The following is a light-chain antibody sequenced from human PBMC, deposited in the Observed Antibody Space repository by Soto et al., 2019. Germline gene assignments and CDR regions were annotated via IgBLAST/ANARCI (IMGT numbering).Light chain of an antibody. J-gene: IGKJ1*01. CDR2: AAS. V-gene: IGKV1-6*01. CDR3: QHYNSYSEA. Sequence: AIQMTQSPSSLSASVGDRVTITCRASQGIRNDLGWYQQKPGKAPKLLIYAASSLQSGVPSRFSGSGSATDFTLTISSLQPEDFATYYCQHYNSYSEAFGQGTKVDIK. CDR1: QGIRND.